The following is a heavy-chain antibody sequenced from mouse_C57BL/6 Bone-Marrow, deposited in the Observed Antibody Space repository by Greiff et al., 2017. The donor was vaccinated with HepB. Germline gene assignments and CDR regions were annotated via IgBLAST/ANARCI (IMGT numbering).Heavy chain of an antibody. V-gene: IGHV5-17*01. Sequence: EVHLVESGGGLVKPGGSLKLSCAASGFTFSDYGMHWVRQAPEKGLEWVAYISSGSSTIYYADTVKGRFTISRDNAKNTLFLQMTSLRSEDTAMYYCARPGGSSQFAYWGQGTLVTVSA. CDR2: ISSGSSTI. J-gene: IGHJ3*01. CDR3: ARPGGSSQFAY. D-gene: IGHD1-1*01. CDR1: GFTFSDYG.